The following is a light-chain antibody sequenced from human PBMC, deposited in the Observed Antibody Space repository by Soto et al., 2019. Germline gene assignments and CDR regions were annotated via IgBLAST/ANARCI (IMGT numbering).Light chain of an antibody. J-gene: IGKJ3*01. CDR2: DVS. V-gene: IGKV3-20*01. CDR3: QHYGASPGA. CDR1: QTISRNA. Sequence: EVVLTQSPGTLSLSPGERGALSCRASQTISRNAVAWYQQRPGQAPTLLIYDVSSRATGIPDRFSGSGSRTDFTLTISRLEPEDCAVYYCQHYGASPGAFGPGTKVDIK.